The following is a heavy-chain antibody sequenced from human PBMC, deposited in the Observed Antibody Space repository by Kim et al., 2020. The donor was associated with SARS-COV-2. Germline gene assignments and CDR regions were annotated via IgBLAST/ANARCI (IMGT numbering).Heavy chain of an antibody. V-gene: IGHV1-3*01. CDR3: ARGDHSSGWFQDYFDY. D-gene: IGHD6-19*01. J-gene: IGHJ4*02. Sequence: KFQGRVTITRDTSASTAYMELSSLRSEDTAVYYCARGDHSSGWFQDYFDYWGQGTLVTVPS.